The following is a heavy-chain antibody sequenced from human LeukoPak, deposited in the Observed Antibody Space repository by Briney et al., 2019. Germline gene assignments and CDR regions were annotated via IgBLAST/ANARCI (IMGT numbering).Heavy chain of an antibody. CDR2: IYYSGST. Sequence: PSETLSLTCTVSGGSISSYYWSWIRQPPGKGLEWIGYIYYSGSTNYNPSLKSRVTISVDTSKNQFSLKLSSVTAADTAVYYCARVDVAAAGYFDYWGQGTLVTVSS. CDR1: GGSISSYY. D-gene: IGHD6-13*01. CDR3: ARVDVAAAGYFDY. V-gene: IGHV4-59*01. J-gene: IGHJ4*02.